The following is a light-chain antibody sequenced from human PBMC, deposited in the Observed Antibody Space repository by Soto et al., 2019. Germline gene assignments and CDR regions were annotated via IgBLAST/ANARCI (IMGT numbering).Light chain of an antibody. J-gene: IGKJ5*01. CDR3: MQALQTPT. V-gene: IGKV2-28*01. CDR1: QSLLHSNGYNY. CDR2: LGS. Sequence: DVVMTQSPLSLPVTPGEPASISCRSSQSLLHSNGYNYLDWYLQKPGQSPQLLIYLGSNRASGVTARFSGSGSDTDFTLEISRVEAEDVAIYYCMQALQTPTFGQGTRLEIK.